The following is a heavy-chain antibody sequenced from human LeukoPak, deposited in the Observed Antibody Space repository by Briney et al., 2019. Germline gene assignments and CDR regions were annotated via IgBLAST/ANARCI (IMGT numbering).Heavy chain of an antibody. D-gene: IGHD5-24*01. Sequence: ASETLSLTCNVSGGSISGYHWSWIRQPPGKGLEWLGYIYYSGSSNYNPSLKSRVTISVDKSKNQFSLKLSSVTAADTAVYYCARGQDGYSLHWGQGTLVTVSS. CDR1: GGSISGYH. CDR3: ARGQDGYSLH. CDR2: IYYSGSS. V-gene: IGHV4-59*12. J-gene: IGHJ4*02.